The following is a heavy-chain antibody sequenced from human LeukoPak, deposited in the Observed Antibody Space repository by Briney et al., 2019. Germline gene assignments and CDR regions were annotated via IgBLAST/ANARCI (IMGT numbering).Heavy chain of an antibody. CDR3: ARRNRHYDILTGYYHYYYYMDV. CDR1: GGSISSYY. V-gene: IGHV4-59*04. J-gene: IGHJ6*03. CDR2: IYHSGRT. Sequence: SETLSLTCTVSGGSISSYYWSWIRQPPGKGLEWIGSIYHSGRTYYNPSLKSRVTISVDTSKNQFSLKLSSVTAADTAVYYCARRNRHYDILTGYYHYYYYMDVWGKGTTVTISS. D-gene: IGHD3-9*01.